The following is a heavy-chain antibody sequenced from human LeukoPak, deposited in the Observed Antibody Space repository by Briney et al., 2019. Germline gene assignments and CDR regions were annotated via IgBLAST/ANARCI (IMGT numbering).Heavy chain of an antibody. D-gene: IGHD3-16*01. CDR3: ARGGGTIDGAFDI. Sequence: PPETLSLTCGVSGYSISNGYYWGWIRQPPGKGLEWIGIIYHSGGTYYNPSVKSRVTMSIDTSKNQFSLKLSSVTAADTAVYYCARGGGTIDGAFDIWGQGTVVTVSS. V-gene: IGHV4-38-2*01. CDR1: GYSISNGYY. CDR2: IYHSGGT. J-gene: IGHJ3*02.